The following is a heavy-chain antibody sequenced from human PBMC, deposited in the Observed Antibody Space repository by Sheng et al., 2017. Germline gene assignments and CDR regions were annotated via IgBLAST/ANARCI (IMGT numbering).Heavy chain of an antibody. V-gene: IGHV4-34*02. CDR1: GGSFSGYY. D-gene: IGHD1-26*01. J-gene: IGHJ4*02. CDR3: ARRADLRRVLRPIDY. CDR2: INHSGST. Sequence: QVQLQQWGAGLLRPSETLSLTCAVYGGSFSGYYWSWIRHSPGKGLEWIGEINHSGSTNYNPSLKSRVTMSVDTSKNQFSLKLSSVTAADTAVYHCARRADLRRVLRPIDYWGQGALVTVSS.